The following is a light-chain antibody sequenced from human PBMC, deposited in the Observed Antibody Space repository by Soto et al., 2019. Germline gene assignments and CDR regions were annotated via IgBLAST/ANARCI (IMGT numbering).Light chain of an antibody. CDR2: DIS. J-gene: IGKJ5*01. CDR1: ESLTNPY. Sequence: VLTQSPGTLSLSPRDRSILLCRARESLTNPYIAWYQQKPGQAPRLLIYDISSRATGSPDRFSGSVSGTDFTLTITRLEPEDFAVFYCQQYGSSEIIFGQGTRLEIK. CDR3: QQYGSSEII. V-gene: IGKV3-20*01.